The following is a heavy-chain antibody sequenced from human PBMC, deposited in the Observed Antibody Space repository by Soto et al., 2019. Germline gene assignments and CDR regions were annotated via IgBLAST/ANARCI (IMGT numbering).Heavy chain of an antibody. CDR3: ASSGLDSYGV. V-gene: IGHV4-34*01. Sequence: SETLSLTCAVYGGSFSGYYWSWIRQPPGKGLEWIGEINHSGSTNYNPSLKSRVTISVDTSKNQFSLKLSSVTAADTAVYYCASSGLDSYGVWGQGTLVTVSS. D-gene: IGHD5-18*01. J-gene: IGHJ4*02. CDR2: INHSGST. CDR1: GGSFSGYY.